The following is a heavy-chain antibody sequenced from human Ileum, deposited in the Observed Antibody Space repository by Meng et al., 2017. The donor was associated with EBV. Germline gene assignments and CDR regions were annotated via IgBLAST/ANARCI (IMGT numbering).Heavy chain of an antibody. CDR3: ARERGGGDRGNH. Sequence: VQLQESGPGLVKPSESLSLTCSVSNGSVSSYGYYWTWIRQPPGKGLEWIGYMSYTGSTNYNSSLKSRVTITVDTSKNQFSLKLTSVTAADTAVYYCARERGGGDRGNHWGQGTLVTVSS. D-gene: IGHD2-21*02. J-gene: IGHJ5*02. CDR1: NGSVSSYGYY. CDR2: MSYTGST. V-gene: IGHV4-61*08.